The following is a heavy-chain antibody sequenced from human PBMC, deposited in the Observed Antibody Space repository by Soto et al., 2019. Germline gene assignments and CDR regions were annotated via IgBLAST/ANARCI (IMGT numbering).Heavy chain of an antibody. J-gene: IGHJ1*01. V-gene: IGHV3-74*01. CDR3: ASPVHGYSDHNNWFYL. Sequence: GGSLRLSCAASGCTFSSYWMHWVRQAPGKGLVWVARIKSDGSSTTYADFVKGRFTISRDNAKTTLYLQMNSLRAEDTAVYYCASPVHGYSDHNNWFYLWAQRTLVTVSA. CDR1: GCTFSSYW. D-gene: IGHD4-4*01. CDR2: IKSDGSST.